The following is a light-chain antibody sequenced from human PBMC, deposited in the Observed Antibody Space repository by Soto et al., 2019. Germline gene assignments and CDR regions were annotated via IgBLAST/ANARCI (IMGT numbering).Light chain of an antibody. J-gene: IGKJ4*01. CDR2: GAS. V-gene: IGKV3-15*01. CDR3: LQDHEYLT. Sequence: EIVRTQSPPTLAVSPVGRATLSSRASQSVSSNLAWYQQKPGQAPRLLIYGASTRATGIPARFSGSGSGTDFTLTISSLQPEDSASYYCLQDHEYLTFGGGTKVDIK. CDR1: QSVSSN.